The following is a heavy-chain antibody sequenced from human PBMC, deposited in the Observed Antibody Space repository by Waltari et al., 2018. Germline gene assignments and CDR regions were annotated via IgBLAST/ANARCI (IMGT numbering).Heavy chain of an antibody. D-gene: IGHD2-2*01. CDR3: ALPVEHTSPPLDY. V-gene: IGHV3-74*01. Sequence: DVQLVEAGGGLVQPWESLRLSCAATGFTLSSYWMQWVRQAPGMWLVWVSRIKSDGGSTSYSDFVKGRFTISRDSAKITMYLEMNSLRVDDTAVYYCALPVEHTSPPLDYLGQGTLVTVSS. CDR1: GFTLSSYW. J-gene: IGHJ4*02. CDR2: IKSDGGST.